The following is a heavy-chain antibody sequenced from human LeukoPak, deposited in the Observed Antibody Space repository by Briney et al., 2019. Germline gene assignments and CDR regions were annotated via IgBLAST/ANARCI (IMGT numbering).Heavy chain of an antibody. CDR3: AKGGGSYDYVWGRLLVSVDY. CDR2: ISGSGGST. CDR1: GFTFSSYA. V-gene: IGHV3-23*01. J-gene: IGHJ4*02. D-gene: IGHD3-16*01. Sequence: GGSLRLSCAASGFTFSSYAMSWVRQAPGKGLEWVSAISGSGGSTYYADSVKGRFTISRDNSKNTLYLQMNSLRAEDTAVYYCAKGGGSYDYVWGRLLVSVDYWGQGTLVTVSS.